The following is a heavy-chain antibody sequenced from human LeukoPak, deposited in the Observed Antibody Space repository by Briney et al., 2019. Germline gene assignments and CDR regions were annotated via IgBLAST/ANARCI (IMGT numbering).Heavy chain of an antibody. V-gene: IGHV1-46*01. CDR1: VYTFTMYY. J-gene: IGHJ4*02. D-gene: IGHD3-22*01. CDR2: INPSGGST. Sequence: ASVTVSCKASVYTFTMYYIHWVRQAPGQGLEWMGIINPSGGSTTYAQKFQGRVTMTRDTSTSTVYMDLSSLRSDDTAVYYCASETHDSSGYYYSSWGQGTLVTVSS. CDR3: ASETHDSSGYYYSS.